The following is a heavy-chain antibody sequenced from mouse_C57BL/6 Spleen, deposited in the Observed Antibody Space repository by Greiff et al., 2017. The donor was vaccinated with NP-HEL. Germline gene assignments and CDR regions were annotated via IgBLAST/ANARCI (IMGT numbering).Heavy chain of an antibody. D-gene: IGHD2-3*01. Sequence: EVQLQQSGPELVKPGASVKISCKASGYTFTDYYMNWVKQSHGKSLEWIGDINPNNGGTSYNQQFKGKATLTVDKSSSTAYMELRSLTSEDSAVYYCARRIYDGYLAWFAYWGQGTLVTVSA. CDR1: GYTFTDYY. V-gene: IGHV1-26*01. CDR3: ARRIYDGYLAWFAY. CDR2: INPNNGGT. J-gene: IGHJ3*01.